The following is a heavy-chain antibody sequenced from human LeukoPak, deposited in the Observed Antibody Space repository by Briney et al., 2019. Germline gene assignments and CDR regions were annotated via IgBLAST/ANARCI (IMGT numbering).Heavy chain of an antibody. J-gene: IGHJ6*02. D-gene: IGHD2-15*01. Sequence: GSLRLSRSASGFXFSSYAIHWVRQAPGKGLEYVSAISDSGGSTYYADSVKGRFTISRDNSKNTLYLQMSSLRAEDTAVYFCVRGYSFGPYGMDVWGQGTTVTVSS. CDR3: VRGYSFGPYGMDV. V-gene: IGHV3-64D*09. CDR2: ISDSGGST. CDR1: GFXFSSYA.